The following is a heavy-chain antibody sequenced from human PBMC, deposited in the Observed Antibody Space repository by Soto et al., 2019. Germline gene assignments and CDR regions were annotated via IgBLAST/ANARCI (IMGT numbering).Heavy chain of an antibody. CDR1: GFIFSGSA. Sequence: PGGSLRLSCAASGFIFSGSALHWVRQASGKGLEWVGRIRNKANDYATAYAASVKGRFTISRDDSQNTAYLQMNGLKTEDTGVYFCVPYYCTTARCYEGDYWGRGTRVTVSS. CDR2: IRNKANDYAT. D-gene: IGHD2-2*01. V-gene: IGHV3-73*01. J-gene: IGHJ4*02. CDR3: VPYYCTTARCYEGDY.